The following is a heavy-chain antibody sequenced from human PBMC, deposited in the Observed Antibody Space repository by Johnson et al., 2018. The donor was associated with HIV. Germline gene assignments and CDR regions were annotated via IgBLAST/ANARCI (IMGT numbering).Heavy chain of an antibody. CDR2: IKQDGSEK. V-gene: IGHV3-7*01. CDR3: AKDKFMFLDNPVDAFDI. CDR1: GFSLSNYW. J-gene: IGHJ3*02. D-gene: IGHD3/OR15-3a*01. Sequence: VQLVESGGGLVQTGGSLRLSCAASGFSLSNYWMSWVRQAPGQGLEWVTNIKQDGSEKYYVDSVKGRFTVSRDNAKNSLYLHMNSLRPDDTGVYYCAKDKFMFLDNPVDAFDIWGQGTMVTVSS.